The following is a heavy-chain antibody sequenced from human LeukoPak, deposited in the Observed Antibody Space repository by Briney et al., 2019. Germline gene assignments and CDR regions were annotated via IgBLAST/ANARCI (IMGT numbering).Heavy chain of an antibody. Sequence: ASVKLSCKASGYTFTFYDIQWVRQAAGQGLEWMGWMNPHSGNTGYAQKFLGRITLTRYTSTSMAYMELTSLKSEDTAVYYCARGRRDVFDIWGQGTTVTVS. CDR1: GYTFTFYD. V-gene: IGHV1-8*03. J-gene: IGHJ3*02. CDR3: ARGRRDVFDI. CDR2: MNPHSGNT.